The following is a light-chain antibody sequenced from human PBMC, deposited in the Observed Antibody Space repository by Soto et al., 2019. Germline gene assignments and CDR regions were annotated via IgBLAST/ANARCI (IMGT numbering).Light chain of an antibody. CDR3: QQYNNYLTWT. J-gene: IGKJ1*01. Sequence: DIQMTQSPSTLSASVGDRVTITCRASQSISRWLAWYQQRPGKAPKILIFDASILESWVPSRFSGSGSGTEFTLTISSRQPDDFATYYGQQYNNYLTWTFGQGTKVEV. V-gene: IGKV1-5*01. CDR1: QSISRW. CDR2: DAS.